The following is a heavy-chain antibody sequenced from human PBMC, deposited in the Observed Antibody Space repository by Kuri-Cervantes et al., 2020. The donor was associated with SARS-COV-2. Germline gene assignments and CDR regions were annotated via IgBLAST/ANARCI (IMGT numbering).Heavy chain of an antibody. V-gene: IGHV4-61*01. J-gene: IGHJ4*02. Sequence: SETLSLTCTVSGGSISSSSYYWSWIRQAPGKGLEWLGHVYYDGTTNYNPSLKRRATISLATSKSQFFLQLDSVTAADTAVYFCARASTSFDDWGQGTPVTVSS. CDR3: ARASTSFDD. CDR2: VYYDGTT. D-gene: IGHD4-11*01. CDR1: GGSISSSSYY.